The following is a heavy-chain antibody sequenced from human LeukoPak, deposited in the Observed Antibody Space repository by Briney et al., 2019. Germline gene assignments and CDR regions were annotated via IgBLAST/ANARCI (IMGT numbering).Heavy chain of an antibody. D-gene: IGHD3-10*01. CDR1: GYTFTSYY. J-gene: IGHJ6*03. V-gene: IGHV1-46*01. CDR3: ARARVRGRTNYYYYMDV. CDR2: INPSGGST. Sequence: GASVKVSCKASGYTFTSYYMHWVRQAPGQGLEWMGIINPSGGSTSYAQKFQGRVTMTRDTSTSTDYVELSSLRSEDTAVYYCARARVRGRTNYYYYMDVWGKGTTVTISS.